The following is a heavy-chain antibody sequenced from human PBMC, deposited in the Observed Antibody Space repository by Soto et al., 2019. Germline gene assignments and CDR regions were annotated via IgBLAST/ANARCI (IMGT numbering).Heavy chain of an antibody. V-gene: IGHV3-23*01. J-gene: IGHJ4*02. Sequence: GGSLRLSCAASGFTLSSYAMSWVRQAPGKGLEWVSAISGSGGSTYYADSVKGRFTISRDNSKNTLYLQMNSLRAEDTAVYYCAKGGNAGYGEYDYWGQGTLVTVSS. CDR1: GFTLSSYA. CDR2: ISGSGGST. CDR3: AKGGNAGYGEYDY. D-gene: IGHD4-17*01.